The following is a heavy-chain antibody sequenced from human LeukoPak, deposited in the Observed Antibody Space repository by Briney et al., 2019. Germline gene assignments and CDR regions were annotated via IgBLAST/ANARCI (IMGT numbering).Heavy chain of an antibody. D-gene: IGHD3-22*01. CDR1: GFTFSSYG. V-gene: IGHV3-30*18. CDR2: ISYDESFK. J-gene: IGHJ6*04. Sequence: QPGGSLRLSCAASGFTFSSYGMHWVRQAPGKGLEWVAVISYDESFKYYSDSVKGRFTISRDNSKNTLYLQMNSLRAEDTAVYYCAKSGDDSSQGLDVWGKGTTVTVSS. CDR3: AKSGDDSSQGLDV.